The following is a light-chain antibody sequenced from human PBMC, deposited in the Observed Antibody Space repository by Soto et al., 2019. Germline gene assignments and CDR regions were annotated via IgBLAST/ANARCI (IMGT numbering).Light chain of an antibody. CDR2: KIS. CDR3: MQGTHWPLT. J-gene: IGKJ5*01. CDR1: QSLVYSDGNTY. V-gene: IGKV2-30*01. Sequence: VVMTQSPLSLPVTLGQPASISCRSSQSLVYSDGNTYLTWFQQRPGQSPRRLIYKISDRDSGVPDRFSGSGSATDFTLKISRVEAEDVGVYYYMQGTHWPLTFGQGTRLEIK.